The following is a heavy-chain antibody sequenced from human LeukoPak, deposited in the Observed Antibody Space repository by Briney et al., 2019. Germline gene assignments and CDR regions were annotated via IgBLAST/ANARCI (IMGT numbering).Heavy chain of an antibody. CDR2: IKQDGSEK. CDR3: GRGHWLSFY. J-gene: IGHJ4*02. D-gene: IGHD3-22*01. Sequence: TGGSLRLSCAASGFTFSSYWMTWVRQAPGKGLEWVANIKQDGSEKNYVDSVKGRFTISRDDAKNSLYLLMNSLRAEDTAVYYWGRGHWLSFYWGKGTLVTVSS. CDR1: GFTFSSYW. V-gene: IGHV3-7*04.